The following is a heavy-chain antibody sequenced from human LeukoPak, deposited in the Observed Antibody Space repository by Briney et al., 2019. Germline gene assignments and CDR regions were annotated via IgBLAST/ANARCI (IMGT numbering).Heavy chain of an antibody. V-gene: IGHV4-59*08. Sequence: SETLSLTCTVSGGSISSYYWSWIRQPPGKGLEWIGYIYYSGSTNYNPSLKSRVTISVDTSKNQFSLKLSSVTAADTAVYYCARHFSGSYWGYFDYWGQGTLVTVSS. CDR1: GGSISSYY. J-gene: IGHJ4*02. CDR3: ARHFSGSYWGYFDY. D-gene: IGHD1-26*01. CDR2: IYYSGST.